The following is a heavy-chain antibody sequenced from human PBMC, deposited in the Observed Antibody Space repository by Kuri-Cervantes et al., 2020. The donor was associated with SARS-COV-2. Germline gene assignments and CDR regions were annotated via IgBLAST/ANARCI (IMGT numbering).Heavy chain of an antibody. CDR1: GFTFSSYG. D-gene: IGHD6-13*01. CDR3: AREEYSSSWQTYYFDY. J-gene: IGHJ4*02. V-gene: IGHV3-33*01. CDR2: IWYDGSNK. Sequence: GESLKISCAASGFTFSSYGMHWVRQAPGKGLEWVSVIWYDGSNKYYADSVKGRFTISRGNSKNTLYLQMNSLRAEDTAAYYCAREEYSSSWQTYYFDYWGQGTLVTVSS.